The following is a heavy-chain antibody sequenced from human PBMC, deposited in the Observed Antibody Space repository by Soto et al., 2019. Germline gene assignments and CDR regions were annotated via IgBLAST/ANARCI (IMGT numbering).Heavy chain of an antibody. CDR2: VNSDESST. Sequence: VQLVESGGGLVQPGGSLILSCAAPGFTFTTYWMHWVRQVPGQGLVWVSHVNSDESSTNYADSVKGRFTISRDNAKNTLYLQMSSLRAEDSAVYYCARGGSGNYFNYFDYWGQGTLITVSS. D-gene: IGHD1-26*01. CDR1: GFTFTTYW. CDR3: ARGGSGNYFNYFDY. J-gene: IGHJ4*02. V-gene: IGHV3-74*01.